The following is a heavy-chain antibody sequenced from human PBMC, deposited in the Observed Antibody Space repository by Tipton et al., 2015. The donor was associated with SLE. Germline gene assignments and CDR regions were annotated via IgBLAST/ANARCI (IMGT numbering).Heavy chain of an antibody. CDR2: IYYSGST. CDR1: GGSISSSSYY. J-gene: IGHJ4*02. D-gene: IGHD1-7*01. V-gene: IGHV4-39*01. Sequence: TLSLTCTVSGGSISSSSYYWGWIRQPPGKGLEWIGSIYYSGSTYYTPSLKSRVSISVDTSKNQFSLRLNPVTAADPAVFYCAGGPVHPPPDKARVPYPGDTPKTRSPGGVNFVPAADTAVFYCARHGWQQLDRDGFDFWGQGTLVTVSS. CDR3: AGGPVHPPPDKARVPYPGDTPKTRSPGGVNFVPAADTAVFYCARHGWQQLDRDGFDF.